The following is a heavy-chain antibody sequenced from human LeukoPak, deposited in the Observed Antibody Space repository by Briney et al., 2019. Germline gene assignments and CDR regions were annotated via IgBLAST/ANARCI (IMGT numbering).Heavy chain of an antibody. CDR3: ARQAGYCSSTSCYPGFDY. CDR1: GGSISSYY. CDR2: IYYSGST. D-gene: IGHD2-2*01. V-gene: IGHV4-59*08. Sequence: PSETLSLTCTVSGGSISSYYWSWIRQPPGKGLEWIGYIYYSGSTNYNPSLKSRVTISVGTSKNQFSLKLSSVTAADTAVYYCARQAGYCSSTSCYPGFDYWGQGTLVTVSS. J-gene: IGHJ4*02.